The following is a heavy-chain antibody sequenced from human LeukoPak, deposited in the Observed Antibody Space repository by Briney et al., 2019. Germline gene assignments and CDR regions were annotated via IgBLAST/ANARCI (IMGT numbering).Heavy chain of an antibody. Sequence: GGSLRLSCAASGFTFSSYAMHWVRQAPGKGLEWVAVISYDGSNKYYADSVKGRFTISRDNSKNTLYLQMNSLRAEDTAVYYCARTREVVSQKYFDYWGQGTLVTVSS. D-gene: IGHD2-8*02. CDR3: ARTREVVSQKYFDY. J-gene: IGHJ4*02. CDR2: ISYDGSNK. CDR1: GFTFSSYA. V-gene: IGHV3-30-3*01.